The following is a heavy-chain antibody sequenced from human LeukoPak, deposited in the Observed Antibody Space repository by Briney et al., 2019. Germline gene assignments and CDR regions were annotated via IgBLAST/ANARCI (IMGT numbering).Heavy chain of an antibody. CDR1: GFTLSSYG. CDR2: ISYDGSNK. CDR3: AKDRSGSGGLDFDY. Sequence: GGSLRLSCAASGFTLSSYGMHWVRQPPGKGLEWVAVISYDGSNKYYADSVKGRFTISRDNSKNTLYLQMNSLRAEDTAVYYCAKDRSGSGGLDFDYWGQGTLVTVSS. J-gene: IGHJ4*02. D-gene: IGHD3-10*01. V-gene: IGHV3-30*18.